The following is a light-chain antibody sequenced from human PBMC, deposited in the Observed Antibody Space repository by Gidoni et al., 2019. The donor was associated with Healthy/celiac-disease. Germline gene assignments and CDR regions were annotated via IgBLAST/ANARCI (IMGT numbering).Light chain of an antibody. V-gene: IGLV3-25*03. Sequence: SYELTQPPSVSVSPGQTDRITCSGDALPKQYAYWYQQKPGQAPVLVIYKDSERPSGIPERFSGSSSGTTVTLTISGGQAEDEADYYCQSADSSGTYPVFGGGTKLTVL. J-gene: IGLJ2*01. CDR3: QSADSSGTYPV. CDR1: ALPKQY. CDR2: KDS.